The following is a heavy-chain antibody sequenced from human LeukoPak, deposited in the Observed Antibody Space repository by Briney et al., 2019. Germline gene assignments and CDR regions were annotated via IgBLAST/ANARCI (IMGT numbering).Heavy chain of an antibody. CDR1: GGSMRSDSSF. V-gene: IGHV4-61*02. D-gene: IGHD4-23*01. J-gene: IGHJ5*02. CDR2: IYATGNT. Sequence: SETLSLTCSVSGGSMRSDSSFWSWIRQPAGRGLEWIGRIYATGNTNYNPPLERRVTISVDTSKNQFSLELTSVTAADTAVYYCARELGSDYGGYSPWGQGTLVTVSS. CDR3: ARELGSDYGGYSP.